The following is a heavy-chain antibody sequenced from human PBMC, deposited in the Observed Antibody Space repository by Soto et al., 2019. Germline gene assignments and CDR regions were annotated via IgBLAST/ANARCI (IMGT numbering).Heavy chain of an antibody. J-gene: IGHJ4*02. D-gene: IGHD3-3*01. Sequence: ASVKVSCKASGYTFTSYAMHWVRQSPGQRLEWMGWINAGNGNTKYSQKFQGRVTITRDTSASTAYMELSSLRSEDTAVYYCARARQYYDFWSGYYNGQDYWGQGTLVTVSS. CDR3: ARARQYYDFWSGYYNGQDY. CDR2: INAGNGNT. CDR1: GYTFTSYA. V-gene: IGHV1-3*01.